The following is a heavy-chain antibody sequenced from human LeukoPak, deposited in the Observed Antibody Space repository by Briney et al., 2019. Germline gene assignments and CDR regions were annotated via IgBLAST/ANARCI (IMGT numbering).Heavy chain of an antibody. D-gene: IGHD2-15*01. CDR3: ASGYCSGGSCYSYYYYNYMDV. Sequence: SETLSLTCTVSGGSISSSSYYWGWIRQPPGKGLEWIGSIHYSGSTNYNPSLNRRVTISVGTSKNQFSLKLSSVTAADTAVYYCASGYCSGGSCYSYYYYNYMDVWGKGSTVTVS. J-gene: IGHJ6*03. V-gene: IGHV4-39*07. CDR2: IHYSGST. CDR1: GGSISSSSYY.